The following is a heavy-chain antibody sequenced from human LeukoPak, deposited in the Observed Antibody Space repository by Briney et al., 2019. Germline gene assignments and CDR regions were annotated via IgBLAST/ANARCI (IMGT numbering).Heavy chain of an antibody. CDR3: ARWYFDWLISGFFDY. V-gene: IGHV1-2*02. Sequence: ASVKVSCKASGYTFTGYYMHWVRQAPGQGLEWMGWINPNSGGTNYAQKFQGRVTMTRDTSISTAYMELSRLRSDDTAVYYCARWYFDWLISGFFDYWGQGTLVTVSS. CDR2: INPNSGGT. CDR1: GYTFTGYY. D-gene: IGHD3-9*01. J-gene: IGHJ4*02.